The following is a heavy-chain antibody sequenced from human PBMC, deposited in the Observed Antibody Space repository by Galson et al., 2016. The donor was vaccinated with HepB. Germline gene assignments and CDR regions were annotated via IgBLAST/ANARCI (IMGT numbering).Heavy chain of an antibody. CDR2: ISGHNGNT. Sequence: SVKVSCKASGYTFTAYGITWVRQAPGQGLEWMGWISGHNGNTHYAQKFQGRVTMTTDTSTNTAYLELRNLRSDDSAVYYCARGVALSVWYYFDYWGQGTLVTVSS. J-gene: IGHJ4*02. D-gene: IGHD6-19*01. CDR3: ARGVALSVWYYFDY. V-gene: IGHV1-18*01. CDR1: GYTFTAYG.